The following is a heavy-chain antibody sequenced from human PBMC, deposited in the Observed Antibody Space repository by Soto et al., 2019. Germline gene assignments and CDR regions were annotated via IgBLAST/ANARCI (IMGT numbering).Heavy chain of an antibody. D-gene: IGHD2-2*01. CDR3: AKTSVLLPAAANRGAPYNYYALDV. CDR1: LFTFMSYG. Sequence: PGWSLRLSCASSLFTFMSYGMSWVRQAPGKGLEWVANIKQDGSEKKYVDSVRGRFTISRDNAKNTLYLQMNSLRAEDTAVYYCAKTSVLLPAAANRGAPYNYYALDVWGQGTTVTVSS. V-gene: IGHV3-7*03. J-gene: IGHJ6*02. CDR2: IKQDGSEK.